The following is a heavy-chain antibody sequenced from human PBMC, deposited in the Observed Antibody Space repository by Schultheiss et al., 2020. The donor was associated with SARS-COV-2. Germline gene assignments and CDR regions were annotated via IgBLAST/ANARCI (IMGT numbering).Heavy chain of an antibody. Sequence: GESLKISCAASGFTFSSYAMSWVRQAPGKGLEWVSAISGSGGSTYYADSVKGRFTISRDNSKNTLYLQMNSLRAEDTALYHCARDRGSYYRWFDPWGQGTLVTVSS. CDR2: ISGSGGST. CDR3: ARDRGSYYRWFDP. V-gene: IGHV3-23*01. J-gene: IGHJ5*02. D-gene: IGHD1-26*01. CDR1: GFTFSSYA.